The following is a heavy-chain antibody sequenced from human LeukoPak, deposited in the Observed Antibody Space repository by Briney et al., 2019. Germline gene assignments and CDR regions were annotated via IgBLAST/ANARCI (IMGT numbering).Heavy chain of an antibody. CDR3: VRARAGGLDY. V-gene: IGHV3-9*01. Sequence: GGSLRLSCAASGFTFDDYAMHWVRQAPGKGLEWVSGISWNSGSIGYADSVKGRFTISKDNSNNTLFLQMDSLRLEDTALYYCVRARAGGLDYWGQGTLVTVSS. J-gene: IGHJ4*02. D-gene: IGHD3-16*01. CDR2: ISWNSGSI. CDR1: GFTFDDYA.